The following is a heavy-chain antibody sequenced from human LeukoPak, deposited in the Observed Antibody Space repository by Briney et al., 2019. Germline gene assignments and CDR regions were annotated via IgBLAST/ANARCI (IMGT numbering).Heavy chain of an antibody. CDR2: IIPIFGTA. J-gene: IGHJ4*02. CDR3: ARGAGYSYGYPPSTYFDY. D-gene: IGHD5-18*01. V-gene: IGHV1-69*01. CDR1: GGTFSSYA. Sequence: GASVKVSCKASGGTFSSYAISWVRQAPGQGREWMGGIIPIFGTANYAQKFQGRVTITADESTSTAYMELSSLRSEDTAVYYCARGAGYSYGYPPSTYFDYWGQGTLVPVSS.